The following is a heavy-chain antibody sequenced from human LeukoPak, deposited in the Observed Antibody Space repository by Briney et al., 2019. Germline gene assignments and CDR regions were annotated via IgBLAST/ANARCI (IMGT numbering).Heavy chain of an antibody. CDR2: ISSSSTTI. V-gene: IGHV3-48*01. CDR3: ARVQDDYYDFWSGSTHNLPGHYYYYYYMDV. CDR1: GFIFSSYS. Sequence: GGSLRLSCAASGFIFSSYSMNWVRQAPGKGLEWVSYISSSSTTIYYADSVKGRFTISRDNAKNSLYLQMNSLRAEDTAVYYCARVQDDYYDFWSGSTHNLPGHYYYYYYMDVWGKGTTVTVSS. J-gene: IGHJ6*03. D-gene: IGHD3-3*01.